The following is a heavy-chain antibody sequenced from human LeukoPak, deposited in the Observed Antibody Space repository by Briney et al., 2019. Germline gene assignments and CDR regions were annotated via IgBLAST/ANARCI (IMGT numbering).Heavy chain of an antibody. J-gene: IGHJ3*02. V-gene: IGHV3-7*03. D-gene: IGHD1-26*01. Sequence: GGSLRLSCAASGFTFSSYWMSWVRQAPGKGLEWVANIKQDGSEKYYVDSVKGRFTISRDNAKNSLYLQMNSLRAEDTALYYCARAVGATIFDAFDIWGQGTMVTVSS. CDR2: IKQDGSEK. CDR3: ARAVGATIFDAFDI. CDR1: GFTFSSYW.